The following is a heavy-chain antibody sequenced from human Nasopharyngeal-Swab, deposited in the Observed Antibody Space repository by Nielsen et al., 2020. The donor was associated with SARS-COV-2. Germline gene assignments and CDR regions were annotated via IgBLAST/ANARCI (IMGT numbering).Heavy chain of an antibody. CDR1: GFTFDDYG. CDR2: ISWDGLTI. D-gene: IGHD3-3*01. CDR3: AKATNARYDFWSGSFDY. J-gene: IGHJ4*02. V-gene: IGHV3-9*03. Sequence: GGSLRLSCAASGFTFDDYGMHWVRQAPGKGLEWASGISWDGLTIGYADSVKGRFTISRDNAKNSLYLQMNSLRVEDMAFYYCAKATNARYDFWSGSFDYWGQGTLVTVSS.